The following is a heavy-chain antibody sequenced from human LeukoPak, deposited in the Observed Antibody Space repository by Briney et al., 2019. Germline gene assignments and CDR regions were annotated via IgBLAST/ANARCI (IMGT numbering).Heavy chain of an antibody. D-gene: IGHD6-13*01. CDR1: GGSISNYY. Sequence: SETLSLTCTVSGGSISNYYWSWIRQPPGKGLEWIGYIYYSGTTNYNPSLKSRVTISVDTSKNQFSLKLNSVTAADTAVYYCARGVYIAAAQYGYWGQGTLLTVSS. V-gene: IGHV4-59*01. CDR2: IYYSGTT. CDR3: ARGVYIAAAQYGY. J-gene: IGHJ4*02.